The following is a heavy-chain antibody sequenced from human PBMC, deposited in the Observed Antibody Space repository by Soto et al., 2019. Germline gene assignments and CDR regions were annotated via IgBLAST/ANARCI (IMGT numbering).Heavy chain of an antibody. J-gene: IGHJ6*01. D-gene: IGHD6-13*01. V-gene: IGHV5-10-1*03. Sequence: EVQLVQSGAEVKKPGESLRISCKGSGYSFTSYWISWVRQMPGKGLEWMGRIDPSDSYTNYSPSFQGHVTISADKSISTAYLQWSSLKASDTAMYYCARRSSSSWYYNYYGMDVWGQGTTVTVSS. CDR1: GYSFTSYW. CDR2: IDPSDSYT. CDR3: ARRSSSSWYYNYYGMDV.